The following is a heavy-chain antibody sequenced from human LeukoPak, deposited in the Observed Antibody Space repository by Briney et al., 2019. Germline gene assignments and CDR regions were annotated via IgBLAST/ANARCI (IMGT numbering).Heavy chain of an antibody. CDR1: GGSISSYY. Sequence: SETLSLTCTVSGGSISSYYWSWIRQPPGKGLEWIGYTYYSGSTNYNPSLKSRVTISVDTSKNQFSLKLSSVTAADTAVYYCARGAVVTPYSYYYYYGMDVWGQGTTVTVSS. CDR3: ARGAVVTPYSYYYYYGMDV. V-gene: IGHV4-59*01. D-gene: IGHD4-23*01. CDR2: TYYSGST. J-gene: IGHJ6*02.